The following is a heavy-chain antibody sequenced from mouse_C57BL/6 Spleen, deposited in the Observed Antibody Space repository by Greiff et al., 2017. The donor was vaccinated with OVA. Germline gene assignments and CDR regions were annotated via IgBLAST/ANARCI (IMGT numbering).Heavy chain of an antibody. CDR3: ARGAYYGSRGGYYAMDY. V-gene: IGHV1-85*01. D-gene: IGHD1-1*01. J-gene: IGHJ4*01. CDR1: GYTFTSYD. Sequence: QVQLQQSGPELVKPGASVKLSCKASGYTFTSYDINWVKQRPGQGLEWIGWIYPRDGSTKYNEKFKGKATLTVDTSSSTAYMELHSLTSEDSAVYFCARGAYYGSRGGYYAMDYWGQGTSVTVSS. CDR2: IYPRDGST.